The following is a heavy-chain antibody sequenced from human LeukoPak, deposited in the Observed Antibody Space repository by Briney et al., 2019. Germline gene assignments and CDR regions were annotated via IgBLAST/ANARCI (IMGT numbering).Heavy chain of an antibody. CDR1: GYTFTSYD. V-gene: IGHV1-8*01. D-gene: IGHD6-6*01. CDR3: ARTRGSIAARGYYYYYMDV. CDR2: MNPNSGNT. Sequence: GASVKVSCKASGYTFTSYDINWVRQATGQGLEWMGWMNPNSGNTGYAQKFQGRVTMTRSTSISTAYMELSSLRSEDTAVYYCARTRGSIAARGYYYYYMDVWGKGTTVTVSS. J-gene: IGHJ6*03.